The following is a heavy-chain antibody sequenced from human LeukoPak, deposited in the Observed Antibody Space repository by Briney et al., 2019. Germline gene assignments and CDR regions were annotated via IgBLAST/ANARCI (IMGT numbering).Heavy chain of an antibody. Sequence: SETLSLTCTVSGGSISSVSYYWSWIRQPAGKGLEWIGRIYTSGSTNYNPSLKSRVTISVDTSKNQFSLKLSSVTAADTAVYYCARDGYYDSSGYYRTLPFDYWGQGTLVTVSS. V-gene: IGHV4-61*02. CDR2: IYTSGST. CDR1: GGSISSVSYY. CDR3: ARDGYYDSSGYYRTLPFDY. J-gene: IGHJ4*02. D-gene: IGHD3-22*01.